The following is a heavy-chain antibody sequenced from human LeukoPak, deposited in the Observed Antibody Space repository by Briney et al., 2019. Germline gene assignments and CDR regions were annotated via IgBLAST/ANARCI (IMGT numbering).Heavy chain of an antibody. J-gene: IGHJ4*02. CDR1: GGSISSYY. CDR3: ARSYSGYDLSFDY. CDR2: IYTSGST. D-gene: IGHD5-12*01. Sequence: SETLSLTCTVSGGSISSYYWSWIRQPAGKGLEWMGRIYTSGSTNYNPSLKRRVTMSVDTSKNQLSLKLSSVTAADTAVYYCARSYSGYDLSFDYWGRGKLVTVS. V-gene: IGHV4-4*07.